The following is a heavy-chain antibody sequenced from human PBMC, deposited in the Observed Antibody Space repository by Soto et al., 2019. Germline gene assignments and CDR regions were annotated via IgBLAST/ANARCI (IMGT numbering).Heavy chain of an antibody. CDR1: GLAFSSYG. CDR3: ARKEPSNFDY. J-gene: IGHJ4*02. Sequence: QVQLVESGGGVVQPGRSLRRSCAASGLAFSSYGMHWVRQAPGKGLEWVAVIWYDGSNKYYADSVKGRFTISRDNSKNTLYLQMNSLRAEDTAVYYCARKEPSNFDYWGQGTLVTVSS. V-gene: IGHV3-33*01. D-gene: IGHD1-26*01. CDR2: IWYDGSNK.